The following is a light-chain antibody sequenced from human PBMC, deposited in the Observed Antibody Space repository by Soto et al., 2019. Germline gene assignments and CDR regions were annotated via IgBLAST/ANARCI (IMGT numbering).Light chain of an antibody. J-gene: IGKJ4*01. Sequence: DIQLTQSPSFLSASVGDRVTITCRASQGISTYLAWFQQRPGKAPNLLIHAASTLQSGVPSRFSGSGSGTEFTLTISSLQPEDFATYYCQQLNSYPLTVGGGTKVEIK. V-gene: IGKV1-9*01. CDR2: AAS. CDR1: QGISTY. CDR3: QQLNSYPLT.